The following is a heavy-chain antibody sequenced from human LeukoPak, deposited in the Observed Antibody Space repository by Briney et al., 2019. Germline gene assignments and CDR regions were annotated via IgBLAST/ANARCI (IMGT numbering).Heavy chain of an antibody. Sequence: GGSLRLSCAASGFTFSSYAMHWVRQAPGKGRGWVAVISYDGSNKYYADSVKGRFTISRDNSKNTLYLQMNSLRAEDTAVYYCAKTGVKFCSSTSCYLDYWGQGALLTVSS. D-gene: IGHD2-2*01. V-gene: IGHV3-30-3*01. CDR2: ISYDGSNK. CDR1: GFTFSSYA. CDR3: AKTGVKFCSSTSCYLDY. J-gene: IGHJ4*02.